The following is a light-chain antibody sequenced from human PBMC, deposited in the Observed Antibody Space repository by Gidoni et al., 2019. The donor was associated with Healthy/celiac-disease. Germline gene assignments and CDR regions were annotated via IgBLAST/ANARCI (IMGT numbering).Light chain of an antibody. CDR3: QQSYSTPKT. Sequence: DPVTITCRASQSISSYLNWYQQKPGKAPKLLIYAASSLQSGVPSRFSGSGSGTDFTLTISSLQPADFATYYCQQSYSTPKTFGQGTKVEIK. V-gene: IGKV1-39*01. CDR1: QSISSY. J-gene: IGKJ1*01. CDR2: AAS.